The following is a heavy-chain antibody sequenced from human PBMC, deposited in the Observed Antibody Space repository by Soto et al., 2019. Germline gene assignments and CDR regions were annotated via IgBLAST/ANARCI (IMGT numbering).Heavy chain of an antibody. Sequence: PSETLSLTCTVSGGSLSSYYWTWIRQSPGKGLEWIGYVYFSGNTNYNPSRKSRVTISIDTSKNQFSLRLASVTAADTAFYYCGSVRPSGYVLSWGQGTLVTVSS. J-gene: IGHJ5*02. CDR1: GGSLSSYY. CDR2: VYFSGNT. V-gene: IGHV4-59*01. D-gene: IGHD6-25*01. CDR3: GSVRPSGYVLS.